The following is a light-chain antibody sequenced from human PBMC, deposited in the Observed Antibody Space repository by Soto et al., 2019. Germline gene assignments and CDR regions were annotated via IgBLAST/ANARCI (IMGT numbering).Light chain of an antibody. V-gene: IGKV3-15*01. CDR3: QQYNNWPPGT. Sequence: EIVMTQSPATLSVSPGERATLSCRASQSVSNNLTWYQQKPGQAPRLLISGASTRATGVPARFSGSGSGTEFTLTISSLQSEDFAVYYCQQYNNWPPGTFGQGTKLEIK. CDR1: QSVSNN. J-gene: IGKJ2*01. CDR2: GAS.